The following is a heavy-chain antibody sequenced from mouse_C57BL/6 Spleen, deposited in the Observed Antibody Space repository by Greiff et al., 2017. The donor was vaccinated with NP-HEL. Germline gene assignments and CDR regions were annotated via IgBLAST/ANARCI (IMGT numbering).Heavy chain of an antibody. CDR3: ARGSTTPAWFAY. Sequence: EVKLQESGPGLVKPSQSLSLTCSVTGYSITSGYYWNWIRQFPGNKLEWMGNISYDGSNNYNPSLKNRISITRDTSKNQFFLKLNSVTTEDTATYYCARGSTTPAWFAYWGQGTLVTVSA. V-gene: IGHV3-6*01. D-gene: IGHD1-1*01. CDR1: GYSITSGYY. J-gene: IGHJ3*01. CDR2: ISYDGSN.